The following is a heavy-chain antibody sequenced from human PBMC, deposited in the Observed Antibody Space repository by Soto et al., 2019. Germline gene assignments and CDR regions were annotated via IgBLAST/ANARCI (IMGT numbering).Heavy chain of an antibody. CDR1: GGSISSYY. CDR2: IYYSGST. Sequence: QVQLQESGPGLVKPSETLSLTCTVSGGSISSYYWSWIRQPPGKGLEWIGYIYYSGSTNYNPSLKSRVTISVDTSKNQFSLKLSSVTAADTAVYYCARTYSYSSGWWEFDYWGQGTLVTVSS. CDR3: ARTYSYSSGWWEFDY. J-gene: IGHJ4*02. D-gene: IGHD6-19*01. V-gene: IGHV4-59*01.